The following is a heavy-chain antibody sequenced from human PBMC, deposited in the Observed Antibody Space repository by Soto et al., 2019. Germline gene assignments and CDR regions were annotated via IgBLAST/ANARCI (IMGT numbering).Heavy chain of an antibody. CDR3: VRMPAPWNYVYYYYYMDV. V-gene: IGHV3-66*01. CDR2: IYSGGST. CDR1: GFTVSSNY. D-gene: IGHD1-7*01. Sequence: EVQLVESGGGLVQPGGSLRLSCAASGFTVSSNYMSWVRQAPGKGLEWVSVIYSGGSTYYADSVKGRFTISRDNSKNTLYLQMNSLRAEDTAVYYCVRMPAPWNYVYYYYYMDVWGKGATVTVSS. J-gene: IGHJ6*03.